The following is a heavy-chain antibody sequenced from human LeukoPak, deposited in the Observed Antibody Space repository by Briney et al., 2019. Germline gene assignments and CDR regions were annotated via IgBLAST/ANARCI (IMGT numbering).Heavy chain of an antibody. CDR3: ARVGSGSYYYPFDY. J-gene: IGHJ4*02. CDR2: IDNSGST. V-gene: IGHV4-59*01. D-gene: IGHD3-10*01. Sequence: SETLSLTCTVSGGSISSSYWSWVRQPPGKGLEWIGYIDNSGSTNYNPSLKSRVTISLDTPKSQFSLKLSSVTAADTAVYYCARVGSGSYYYPFDYWGQGTLVTVSS. CDR1: GGSISSSY.